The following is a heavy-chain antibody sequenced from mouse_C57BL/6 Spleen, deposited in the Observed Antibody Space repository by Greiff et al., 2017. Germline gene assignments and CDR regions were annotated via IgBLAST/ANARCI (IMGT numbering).Heavy chain of an antibody. CDR3: ARYERAFAY. J-gene: IGHJ3*01. CDR2: IRNKANGYTT. D-gene: IGHD3-3*01. CDR1: GFTFTDYY. Sequence: EVQRVESGGGLVQPGGSLSLSCAASGFTFTDYYMSWVRQPPGKALEWLGFIRNKANGYTTEYSASVKGRFTISRDNSQSILYLQMNARRAEDSATYYCARYERAFAYWGQGTLVTVSA. V-gene: IGHV7-3*01.